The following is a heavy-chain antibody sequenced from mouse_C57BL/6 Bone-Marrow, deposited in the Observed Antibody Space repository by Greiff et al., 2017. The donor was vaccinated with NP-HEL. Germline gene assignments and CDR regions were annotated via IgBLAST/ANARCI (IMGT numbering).Heavy chain of an antibody. D-gene: IGHD3-2*02. V-gene: IGHV1-53*01. CDR3: ARVDSSGYAMDY. Sequence: VQLQQPGTELVKPGASVKLSCKASGYTFTSYWMHWVKQRPGQGLEWIGNINPSNGGTNYNEKFKSKATLTVDKSSSTAYMQLSSLTSEDSAVDYCARVDSSGYAMDYWGQGTSVTVSS. J-gene: IGHJ4*01. CDR1: GYTFTSYW. CDR2: INPSNGGT.